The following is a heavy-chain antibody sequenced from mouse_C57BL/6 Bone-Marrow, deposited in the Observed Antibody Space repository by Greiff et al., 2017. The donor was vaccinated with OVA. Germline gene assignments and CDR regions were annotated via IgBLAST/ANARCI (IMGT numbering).Heavy chain of an antibody. D-gene: IGHD1-1*01. CDR3: ARHGDYGSFFDY. J-gene: IGHJ2*01. Sequence: EVKLVESGGDLVKPGGSLKLSCAASGFTFSSYGMSWVRQTPDKRLEWVATISSGGSYTYYPASVTGRFTISRDNAKNTLYLQMSSLKSEDTAMYYCARHGDYGSFFDYGGQGTTLTVSS. CDR1: GFTFSSYG. CDR2: ISSGGSYT. V-gene: IGHV5-6*01.